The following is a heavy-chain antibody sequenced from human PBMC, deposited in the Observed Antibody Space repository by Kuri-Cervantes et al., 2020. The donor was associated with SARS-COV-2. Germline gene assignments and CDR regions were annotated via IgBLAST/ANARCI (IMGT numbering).Heavy chain of an antibody. CDR1: GYTFTSYG. CDR2: ISAYNGNT. CDR3: ATDPVDTTLVTLNR. Sequence: ASVKVSCKASGYTFTSYGISWVRQAPGQGLEWMGWISAYNGNTNYAQKFQGRVTMTEDTSTDTAYMELSSLRSEDTAVYYCATDPVDTTLVTLNRWGQGTLVTVSS. D-gene: IGHD5-18*01. V-gene: IGHV1-18*01. J-gene: IGHJ5*02.